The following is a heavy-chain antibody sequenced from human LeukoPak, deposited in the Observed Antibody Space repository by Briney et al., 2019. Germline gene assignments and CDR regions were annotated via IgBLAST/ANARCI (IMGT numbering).Heavy chain of an antibody. Sequence: PGGPLRLSCAASGFTFRDFGMVGVRQAPGKGIERVAFIRHKGSYKYADSARGRFTISRDNSKNTVDLQMNSLRAEDAAVYYCAKDSYGPDNWGQGTLVTVSS. J-gene: IGHJ4*02. CDR3: AKDSYGPDN. D-gene: IGHD4-17*01. V-gene: IGHV3-30*02. CDR2: IRHKGSYK. CDR1: GFTFRDFG.